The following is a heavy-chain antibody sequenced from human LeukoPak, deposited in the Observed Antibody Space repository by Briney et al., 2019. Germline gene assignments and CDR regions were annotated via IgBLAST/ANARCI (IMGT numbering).Heavy chain of an antibody. CDR1: GDSISSGGYY. CDR3: ARATLRGDPFDF. Sequence: PSETLSLTCTVSGDSISSGGYYWPWIRQHPGKGLEWIGNIFTSGNTYYNPSLKGRIFTSVDTSKSQFSLRLTSVTAADTAVYYCARATLRGDPFDFWGQGLQVTVSS. D-gene: IGHD2-21*02. V-gene: IGHV4-31*03. CDR2: IFTSGNT. J-gene: IGHJ4*02.